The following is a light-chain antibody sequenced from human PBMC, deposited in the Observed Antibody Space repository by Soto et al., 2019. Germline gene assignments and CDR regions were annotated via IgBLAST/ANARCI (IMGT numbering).Light chain of an antibody. CDR3: CSHTSSNTRV. J-gene: IGLJ3*02. CDR1: SSDVGASNS. CDR2: DVS. Sequence: SVLTQPASVSGSPGQSITISYTGTSSDVGASNSVSWYQQHPGKSPTFLIYDVSSRPSGVSNCFSGSNSGNTASLTISGLQAEDEADYYCCSHTSSNTRVFGGGTKLTVL. V-gene: IGLV2-14*01.